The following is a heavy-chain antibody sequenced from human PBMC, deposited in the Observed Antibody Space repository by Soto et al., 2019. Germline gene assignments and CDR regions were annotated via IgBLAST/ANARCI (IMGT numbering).Heavy chain of an antibody. J-gene: IGHJ4*02. CDR1: GFTFSIYA. CDR2: MTGSGGDI. Sequence: EVQLLESGGGLVQPGESPRLSCAASGFTFSIYAMMWVRQPPGKGQEWVAGMTGSGGDIRYADSVKGRFTISKDNSKNTLYLQMNSLRAEDTAMYYCAKDAVYGDGLWLAANWGQGTLVTVSS. CDR3: AKDAVYGDGLWLAAN. D-gene: IGHD2-21*02. V-gene: IGHV3-23*01.